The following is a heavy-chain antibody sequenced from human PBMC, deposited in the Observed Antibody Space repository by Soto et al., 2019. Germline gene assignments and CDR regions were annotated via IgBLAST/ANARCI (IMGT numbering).Heavy chain of an antibody. J-gene: IGHJ4*02. D-gene: IGHD3-10*01. CDR1: GYTCTSYA. CDR2: ISAYNGNT. V-gene: IGHV1-18*04. CDR3: ARAYRGDFDY. Sequence: QVQLVQSGAEVKKPGASVKVSCKASGYTCTSYAIRWVRQSPGQGLEWMGWISAYNGNTNYPQKLQGRVTMTTDTSTSTAYMEVMSMRSDDTALYSCARAYRGDFDYWGQGTRVTVSS.